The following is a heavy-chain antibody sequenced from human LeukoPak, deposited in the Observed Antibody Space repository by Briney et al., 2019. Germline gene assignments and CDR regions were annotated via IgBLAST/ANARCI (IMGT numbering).Heavy chain of an antibody. CDR1: GDTFITYA. CDR2: IVPMFGPP. J-gene: IGHJ4*02. D-gene: IGHD3-22*01. CDR3: AKDHLDYYDSSGYFLLFDY. V-gene: IGHV1-69*06. Sequence: SVKVSCKPSGDTFITYAISWVRQAPGQGLEWMGGIVPMFGPPNYAQKFQGRVTITADKSTSIVYLELNSLRAEDTAVYYCAKDHLDYYDSSGYFLLFDYWGQGTLVTVSS.